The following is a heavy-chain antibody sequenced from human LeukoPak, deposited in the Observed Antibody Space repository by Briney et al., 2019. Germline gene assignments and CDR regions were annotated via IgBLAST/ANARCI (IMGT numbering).Heavy chain of an antibody. CDR3: ARDSGYDNFDY. Sequence: GGPLRLSCAASGFTFSSYAMSWVRQAPGKGLEWVSSISRSRSYMYYAHSVKGRFTISRDNAKNSVYLQMNSLRAEDTALYYCARDSGYDNFDYWGQGALVTVSS. J-gene: IGHJ4*02. V-gene: IGHV3-21*01. CDR2: ISRSRSYM. D-gene: IGHD5-12*01. CDR1: GFTFSSYA.